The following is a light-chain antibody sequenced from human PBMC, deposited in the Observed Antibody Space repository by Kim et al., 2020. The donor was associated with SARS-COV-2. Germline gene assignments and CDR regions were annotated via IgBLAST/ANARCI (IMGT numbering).Light chain of an antibody. V-gene: IGLV1-36*01. CDR1: SSNIGSNA. CDR3: AAWDGRLNGWV. J-gene: IGLJ3*02. Sequence: QSVLTQPPSVSEAPRQRVTISCSGSSSNIGSNAVNWYQHLPGEAPKLLIYYDDLLPSGVSDRFSGSKSGTSASLAISGLQSEDEAVYFCAAWDGRLNGWVFGGGTQLTVL. CDR2: YDD.